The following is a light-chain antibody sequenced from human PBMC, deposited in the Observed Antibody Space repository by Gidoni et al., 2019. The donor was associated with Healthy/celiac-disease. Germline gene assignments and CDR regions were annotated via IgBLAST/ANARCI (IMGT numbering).Light chain of an antibody. V-gene: IGKV3-11*01. Sequence: EIALKQSPATLSLSPGERANLSCRASQSVSSYLAWYQQKPGQAPRLLSYDASNRATGIPARFSGSGSVTDFTLTLRSLAPDDFAVYYFQPRCTWPPFTFGPGTKVDIK. CDR1: QSVSSY. CDR2: DAS. J-gene: IGKJ3*01. CDR3: QPRCTWPPFT.